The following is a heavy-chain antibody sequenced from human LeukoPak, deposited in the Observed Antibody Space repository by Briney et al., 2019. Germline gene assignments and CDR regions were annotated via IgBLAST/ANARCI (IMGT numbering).Heavy chain of an antibody. Sequence: GRSLRLSCAASGFTFDDYAMHWVRQAPGKGLEWVSGISWNSGSIGYADSVKGRFTISRDNAKNSLYLQMNSLRAEDMALYYCAKDISRDYDSSGDFDYWGQGTLVTASS. CDR2: ISWNSGSI. J-gene: IGHJ4*02. V-gene: IGHV3-9*03. CDR1: GFTFDDYA. CDR3: AKDISRDYDSSGDFDY. D-gene: IGHD3-22*01.